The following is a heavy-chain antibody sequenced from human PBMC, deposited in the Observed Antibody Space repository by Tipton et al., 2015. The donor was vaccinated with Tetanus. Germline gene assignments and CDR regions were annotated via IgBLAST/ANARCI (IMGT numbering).Heavy chain of an antibody. V-gene: IGHV3-30-3*01. Sequence: SLRLSCAASGFTFSSYAMHWVRQAPGKGLEWVAVISYDGSNKYYADSVKGRFTISRDNSKNTLYLQMNSLRAEDTAVYYCARDGPLGYSYAAGAFDIWGQGTMVTVSS. CDR2: ISYDGSNK. CDR3: ARDGPLGYSYAAGAFDI. D-gene: IGHD5-18*01. CDR1: GFTFSSYA. J-gene: IGHJ3*02.